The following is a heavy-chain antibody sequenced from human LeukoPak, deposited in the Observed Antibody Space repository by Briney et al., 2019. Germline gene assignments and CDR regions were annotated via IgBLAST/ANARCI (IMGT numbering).Heavy chain of an antibody. D-gene: IGHD4-17*01. V-gene: IGHV3-15*01. Sequence: GGSLRLSCAASGFTFSNAWMSWVRQAPGRGLEWVGRIKSKTDGGTTDYAAPVKGRFTISRDDSKNTLYLQMNSLKTEDTAVYYCTTDPYRPGWGHRMTTVTTTDYWGQGTLVTVSS. CDR2: IKSKTDGGTT. J-gene: IGHJ4*02. CDR1: GFTFSNAW. CDR3: TTDPYRPGWGHRMTTVTTTDY.